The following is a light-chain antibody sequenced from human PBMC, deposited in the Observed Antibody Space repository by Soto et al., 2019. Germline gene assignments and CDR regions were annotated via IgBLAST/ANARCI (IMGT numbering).Light chain of an antibody. CDR2: KVS. CDR1: QSLLTSDGDTF. CDR3: MQTTHWPRT. J-gene: IGKJ4*02. Sequence: EVVMTHSPLSLPVTLGQPASISCRSSQSLLTSDGDTFLNWFHQRPGQSPRRLIYKVSKRDSGVPDRFSGSGSGSDFTLKISRVESEEVGVYYCMQTTHWPRTFGRGTTVEI. V-gene: IGKV2-30*01.